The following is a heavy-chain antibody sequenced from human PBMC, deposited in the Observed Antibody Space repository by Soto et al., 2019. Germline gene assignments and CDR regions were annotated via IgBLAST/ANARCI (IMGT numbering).Heavy chain of an antibody. V-gene: IGHV3-15*01. CDR1: GFTFSNAW. Sequence: EVQLVESGGGLVKPGGSLRLSCAASGFTFSNAWMSWVRQPPGKGLEWVGRIKSKTVGGTTDYAAPVKGRFTISREDSKNTLYLQMNSLKTEDTAVYYCTTEAYYYGSGTPHWGQGTLVTVSS. D-gene: IGHD3-10*01. CDR2: IKSKTVGGTT. J-gene: IGHJ4*02. CDR3: TTEAYYYGSGTPH.